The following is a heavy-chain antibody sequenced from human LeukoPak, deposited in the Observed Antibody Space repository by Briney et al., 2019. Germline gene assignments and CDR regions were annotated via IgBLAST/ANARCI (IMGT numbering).Heavy chain of an antibody. CDR1: GASISSSNFY. CDR3: ARQAFYYHSSGYVHPFDY. D-gene: IGHD3-22*01. J-gene: IGHJ4*02. V-gene: IGHV4-39*01. CDR2: VYSSGST. Sequence: PSETLSLTCSVSGASISSSNFYWGWIRQPPGKGLEWIGSVYSSGSTYYYPSLKSRVTISVDTSKNQFSLKLTSVTAADTAVYYCARQAFYYHSSGYVHPFDYWGQGTLVTVPS.